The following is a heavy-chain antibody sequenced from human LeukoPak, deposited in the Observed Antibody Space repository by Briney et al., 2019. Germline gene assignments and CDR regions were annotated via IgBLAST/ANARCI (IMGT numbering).Heavy chain of an antibody. V-gene: IGHV1-2*02. Sequence: ASVKVSCKASGYTFTSYGISWVRQAPGQGLEWMGWINPNSGGTNYAQKFQGRVTMTRDTSISTAYMELSRLRSDDTAVYYCARVAARPLWYYYYYMDVWGKGTTVTVSS. D-gene: IGHD6-6*01. CDR2: INPNSGGT. J-gene: IGHJ6*03. CDR3: ARVAARPLWYYYYYMDV. CDR1: GYTFTSYG.